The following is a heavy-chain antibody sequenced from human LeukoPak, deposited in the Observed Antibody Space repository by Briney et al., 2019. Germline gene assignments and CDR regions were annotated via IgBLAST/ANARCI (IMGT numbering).Heavy chain of an antibody. D-gene: IGHD3-22*01. Sequence: GGSLRLSCAASGFTLSGYFMSWVRQAPGEGLEWVASIKGDGSEKYYVDSVKGRFTISRDNAKNSLYLQMNSLRAEDTAVYFCAGDRGWRSGGYYLYYFDFWGQGTLVTVSS. J-gene: IGHJ4*02. CDR3: AGDRGWRSGGYYLYYFDF. CDR2: IKGDGSEK. CDR1: GFTLSGYF. V-gene: IGHV3-7*01.